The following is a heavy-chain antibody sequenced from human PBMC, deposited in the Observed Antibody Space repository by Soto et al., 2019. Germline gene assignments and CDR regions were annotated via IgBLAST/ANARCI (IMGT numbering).Heavy chain of an antibody. Sequence: GGSLRLSCAASGFTFSSYAMNWVRQAPGKGLEWVSAISASGGSTYYADSVKGRFTISRDNSKNTLYLQMNSLRAEDTAVYYCAKRAGDYGEFDYWGQGTLVTVSS. J-gene: IGHJ4*02. CDR3: AKRAGDYGEFDY. CDR1: GFTFSSYA. V-gene: IGHV3-23*01. D-gene: IGHD4-17*01. CDR2: ISASGGST.